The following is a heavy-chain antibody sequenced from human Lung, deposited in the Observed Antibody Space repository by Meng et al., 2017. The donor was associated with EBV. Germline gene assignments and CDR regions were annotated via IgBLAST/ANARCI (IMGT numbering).Heavy chain of an antibody. D-gene: IGHD2-2*01. CDR1: GFSLSTSEVG. J-gene: IGHJ5*02. CDR2: IYWDDDK. CDR3: ALFTRSWFDP. V-gene: IGHV2-5*02. Sequence: QITLKEPGPTLVKPTQTLTLTCTLSGFSLSTSEVGVGWIRQPPGKALEWLAVIYWDDDKRYSPSLKSRLTITKDTSKNQVVLTLTNMDPVDTATYYCALFTRSWFDPWGQGTLVTVSS.